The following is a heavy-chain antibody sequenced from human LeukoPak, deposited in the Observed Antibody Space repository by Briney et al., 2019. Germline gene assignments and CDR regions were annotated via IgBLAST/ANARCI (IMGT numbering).Heavy chain of an antibody. CDR1: GGSFSGYY. Sequence: ASETLSLTCAVYGGSFSGYYWSWIRQPPGKGLEWIGEINHSGSTNYNPSLKSRVTISVDTSKNQFSLKLSSVTAADKAVYYCARGPRYSSSWTHYYYYGMDVWGQGTTVTVSS. D-gene: IGHD6-13*01. CDR3: ARGPRYSSSWTHYYYYGMDV. CDR2: INHSGST. V-gene: IGHV4-34*01. J-gene: IGHJ6*02.